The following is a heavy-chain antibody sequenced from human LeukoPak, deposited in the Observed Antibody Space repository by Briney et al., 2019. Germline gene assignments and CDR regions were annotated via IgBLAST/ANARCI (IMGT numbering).Heavy chain of an antibody. J-gene: IGHJ3*02. D-gene: IGHD2-15*01. CDR3: ATIRSGGAFDI. V-gene: IGHV3-7*03. Sequence: GGSLRLSCAVSGFTFSSYWMSWVRQAPGKGLEWVANIKVDGSEKYYVDSVKGRFTISRDDSKNSLYLQMNSLKTEDTAVYYCATIRSGGAFDIWGQGTMVTVSS. CDR2: IKVDGSEK. CDR1: GFTFSSYW.